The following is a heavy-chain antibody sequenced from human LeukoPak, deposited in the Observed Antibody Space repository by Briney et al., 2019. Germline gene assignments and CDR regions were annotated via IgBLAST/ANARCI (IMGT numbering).Heavy chain of an antibody. CDR1: GYTFTSYY. J-gene: IGHJ5*02. Sequence: GASVKVSCKASGYTFTSYYMHWVRQAPGQGLEWMGIINPSDGSTSYAQKFQGRVTMTRDTSTSTVYMELSSLRSEDTAVYYCARDRRSYNWFDPWGQGTLVTVSS. CDR3: ARDRRSYNWFDP. V-gene: IGHV1-46*01. CDR2: INPSDGST.